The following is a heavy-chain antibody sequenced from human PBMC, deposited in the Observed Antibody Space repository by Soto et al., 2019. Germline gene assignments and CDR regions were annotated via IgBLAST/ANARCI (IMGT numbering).Heavy chain of an antibody. CDR2: IRSKAYGETT. CDR1: GLTFGDYA. Sequence: PGGSLRLSCTGSGLTFGDYAMSWSRQAPGKGLEWVGVIRSKAYGETTDYAASVKGRFTILRDDSKSIAYLQMNSLQSEDTGVYYCTRYTYTSRYSYFGMDVWGHGTTVTVSS. D-gene: IGHD2-2*01. CDR3: TRYTYTSRYSYFGMDV. J-gene: IGHJ6*02. V-gene: IGHV3-49*03.